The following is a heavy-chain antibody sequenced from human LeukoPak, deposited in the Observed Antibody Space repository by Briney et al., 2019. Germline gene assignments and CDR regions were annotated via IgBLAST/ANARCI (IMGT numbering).Heavy chain of an antibody. Sequence: GGSLRLSCVPSGFTFSSFAMTWVRQAPGKGLEWVSSISGSGGNTYYADSIKGRFTISRDSSKNRLYLQMNRLRAEDTAVYYCAKSPYFYNSGRYVDVWGKGTRVTVSS. CDR2: ISGSGGNT. V-gene: IGHV3-23*01. CDR1: GFTFSSFA. J-gene: IGHJ6*03. D-gene: IGHD3-10*01. CDR3: AKSPYFYNSGRYVDV.